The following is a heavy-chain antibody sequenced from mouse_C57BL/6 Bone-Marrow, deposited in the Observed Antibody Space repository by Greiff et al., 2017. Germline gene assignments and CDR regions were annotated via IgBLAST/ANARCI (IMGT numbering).Heavy chain of an antibody. J-gene: IGHJ3*01. V-gene: IGHV1-55*01. CDR3: ARSDSNCAWFAY. CDR2: IYPGSGST. Sequence: QVQLQQPGAELVKPGASVKMSCKASGYTFTSYWITWVKQRPGQGLEWIGDIYPGSGSTNYNEKFKSKATLTVDTSSSTAYMQLSSLTSEDSAVYYCARSDSNCAWFAYWGQGTLVTVSA. D-gene: IGHD2-5*01. CDR1: GYTFTSYW.